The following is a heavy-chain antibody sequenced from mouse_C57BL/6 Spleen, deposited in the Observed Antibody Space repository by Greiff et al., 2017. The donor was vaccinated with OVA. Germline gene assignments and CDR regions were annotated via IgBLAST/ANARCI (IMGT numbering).Heavy chain of an antibody. D-gene: IGHD1-1*01. CDR3: ARRGYGSSYGAMDD. Sequence: EVNVVESGGGLVKPGGSLKLSCAASGFTFSDYGMHWVRQAPEKGLEWVAYISSGSSTIYYADTVKGRFTISRANAKNTLFLQMTSLRSEDTAMYYCARRGYGSSYGAMDDWGQGTSVTVSS. J-gene: IGHJ4*01. V-gene: IGHV5-17*01. CDR1: GFTFSDYG. CDR2: ISSGSSTI.